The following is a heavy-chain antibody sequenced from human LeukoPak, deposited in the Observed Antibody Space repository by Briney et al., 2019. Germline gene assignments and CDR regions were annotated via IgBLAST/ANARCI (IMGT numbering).Heavy chain of an antibody. J-gene: IGHJ5*02. CDR2: ISYDGSNK. V-gene: IGHV3-30-3*01. Sequence: GGSYRVACEDGRVTFSRYAKIWVGEAPGKGRERGAVISYDGSNKYYADSVKGRFTISRDNSKNTLYLQMNSLRAEDTAVYYCARDYMMVNWFDPWGQGTLVTVSS. CDR3: ARDYMMVNWFDP. D-gene: IGHD2-8*01. CDR1: RVTFSRYA.